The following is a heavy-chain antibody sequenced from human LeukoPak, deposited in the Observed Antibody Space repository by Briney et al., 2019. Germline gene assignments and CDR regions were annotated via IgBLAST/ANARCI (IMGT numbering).Heavy chain of an antibody. J-gene: IGHJ5*02. Sequence: AGGSLRLSCAASGFTFSSCALSWVRQAPGKGLEWVSLISASGGITHYSDSVRGRFTVSRDNSKNTLYPQMNSLRAEDTAVYYCARPAVLASSSWFNEGWFDPWGQGTLVTVSS. V-gene: IGHV3-23*01. CDR2: ISASGGIT. CDR1: GFTFSSCA. D-gene: IGHD6-13*01. CDR3: ARPAVLASSSWFNEGWFDP.